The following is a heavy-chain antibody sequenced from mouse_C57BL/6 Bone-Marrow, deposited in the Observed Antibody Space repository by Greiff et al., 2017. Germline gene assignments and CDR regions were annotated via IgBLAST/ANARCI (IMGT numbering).Heavy chain of an antibody. CDR3: TRGAYDIDF. V-gene: IGHV1-15*01. CDR1: GYTFTDYE. D-gene: IGHD2-12*01. Sequence: QVQLQESGAELVRPGASVTLSCTASGYTFTDYEMHWVKQTPVHGLEWIGAIDPETGGTAYNQKFKGKAILTADKSSSTAYMELRSLTSEDSAVYYCTRGAYDIDFGGQGTTLTVSS. CDR2: IDPETGGT. J-gene: IGHJ2*01.